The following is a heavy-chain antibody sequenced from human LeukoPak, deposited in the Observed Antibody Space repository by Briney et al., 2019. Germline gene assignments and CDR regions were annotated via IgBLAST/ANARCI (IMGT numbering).Heavy chain of an antibody. CDR2: ISFDGHNT. D-gene: IGHD3-10*01. J-gene: IGHJ6*02. Sequence: PGGSLRLSCAASGFTFRSFALHWVRQSPSKGLEWVAVISFDGHNTFYAGPVKGRFTISRDNSRNTLYLQMNSLRAEDTAVYFCARSKGFGGLLHHYYYYALDVWGQGTTVTVSS. V-gene: IGHV3-30*04. CDR1: GFTFRSFA. CDR3: ARSKGFGGLLHHYYYYALDV.